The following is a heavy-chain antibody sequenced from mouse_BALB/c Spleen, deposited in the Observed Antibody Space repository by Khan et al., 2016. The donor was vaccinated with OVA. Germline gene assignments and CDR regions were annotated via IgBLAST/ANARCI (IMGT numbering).Heavy chain of an antibody. CDR3: ASGGYWYFDV. CDR1: GYSFTNYG. D-gene: IGHD1-1*02. Sequence: QIQLVQSGPEVKKPGETVKISCKASGYSFTNYGMNWVRQAPGKGLKWMGWINTYTGEPTYADDFKGRFAFFLETSASTAYLQINNRKNEDTATDFCASGGYWYFDVWGAGTTVTVSS. V-gene: IGHV9-3-1*01. J-gene: IGHJ1*01. CDR2: INTYTGEP.